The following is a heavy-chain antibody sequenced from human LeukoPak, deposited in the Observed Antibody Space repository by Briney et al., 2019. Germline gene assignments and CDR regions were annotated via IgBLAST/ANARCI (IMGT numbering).Heavy chain of an antibody. Sequence: GGSLRLSCAASGFTFSSYAMSWVRQAPGKGLEWVSAISGSGGSTYYADSVKGRFTISRDNSKNTLYLQMNSLRAEDTAVYYCARDNRVVPAAIEYWGQGTLVTVSS. CDR1: GFTFSSYA. CDR2: ISGSGGST. V-gene: IGHV3-23*01. CDR3: ARDNRVVPAAIEY. J-gene: IGHJ4*02. D-gene: IGHD2-2*01.